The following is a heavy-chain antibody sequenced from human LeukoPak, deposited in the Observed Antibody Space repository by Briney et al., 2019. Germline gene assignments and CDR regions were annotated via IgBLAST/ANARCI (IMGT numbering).Heavy chain of an antibody. J-gene: IGHJ5*02. D-gene: IGHD2-2*01. V-gene: IGHV1-69*04. Sequence: SVKVSCKASGGTFSSYAISWVRQAPGQGLEWMGRIIPILGIANYAQKFQGRVTITADKSTSTAYMELSSLRSEDTAVYYCAVDIVVVPAAVDWFDPWGQGTLVTVSS. CDR1: GGTFSSYA. CDR2: IIPILGIA. CDR3: AVDIVVVPAAVDWFDP.